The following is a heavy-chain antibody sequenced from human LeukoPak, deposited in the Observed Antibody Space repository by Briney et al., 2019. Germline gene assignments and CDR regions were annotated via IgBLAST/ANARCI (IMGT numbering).Heavy chain of an antibody. CDR3: AKDLSKGGNSIDY. CDR2: ISGSGGST. V-gene: IGHV3-23*01. CDR1: GLTFSRYA. Sequence: GGSLRLSCPTSGLTFSRYAMSWVRQAPGKGLEWVSAISGSGGSTYYADSVKGRFTISRDNSKNTLYLQMNSLRAEDTAVYYCAKDLSKGGNSIDYWGQGTLVTVSS. J-gene: IGHJ4*02. D-gene: IGHD3-16*01.